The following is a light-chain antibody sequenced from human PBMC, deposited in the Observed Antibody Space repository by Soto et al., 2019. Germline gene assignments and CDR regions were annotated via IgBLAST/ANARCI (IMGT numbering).Light chain of an antibody. Sequence: IQMTQSPSTLSASVGDIFTITCRASQIISTWLAWYQQRAGEAPKLLIYDASNLETGVPSRFSGSGSGTYFSFTISSLQPDDFATYYCQHYNSYSEAFGQGTKVDI. CDR2: DAS. CDR1: QIISTW. CDR3: QHYNSYSEA. V-gene: IGKV1-5*01. J-gene: IGKJ1*01.